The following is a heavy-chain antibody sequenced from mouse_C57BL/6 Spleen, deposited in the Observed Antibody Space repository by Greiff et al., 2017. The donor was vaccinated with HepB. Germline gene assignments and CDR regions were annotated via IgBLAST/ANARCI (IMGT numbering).Heavy chain of an antibody. D-gene: IGHD2-13*01. V-gene: IGHV1-72*01. CDR3: ARSGYGDPLDY. Sequence: VQLQQSGAELVKPGASVKLSCKASGYTFTSYWMHWVKQRPGRGFEWIGRIDPNSGGTKYNEKFKSKATLTVDKPSSTAYMQLSSLTSEDSAVYDCARSGYGDPLDYWGQGTTLTVSS. CDR1: GYTFTSYW. CDR2: IDPNSGGT. J-gene: IGHJ2*01.